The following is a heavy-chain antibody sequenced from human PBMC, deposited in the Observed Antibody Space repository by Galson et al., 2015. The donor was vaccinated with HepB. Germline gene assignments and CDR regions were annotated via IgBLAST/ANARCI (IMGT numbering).Heavy chain of an antibody. J-gene: IGHJ3*02. CDR2: IIPIFGIA. D-gene: IGHD5-24*01. CDR1: GGTFSSYA. CDR3: ARGRRGSRDGSSTRKENKDAFDI. Sequence: SVKVSCKASGGTFSSYAISWVRQAPGQGLEWMGGIIPIFGIANYAQKFQGRVTITADESTSTAYMELSSLRSEDTAVYYCARGRRGSRDGSSTRKENKDAFDIWGQGTMVTVSS. V-gene: IGHV1-69*13.